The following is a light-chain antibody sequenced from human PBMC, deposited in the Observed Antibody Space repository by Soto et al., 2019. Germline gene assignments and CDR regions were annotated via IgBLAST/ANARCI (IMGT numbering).Light chain of an antibody. Sequence: DIQMTQAPSTLSAFVGDRVTITCRASQSIGEWLAWYQQKPGKAPKLLIYDASSLQSGVPLRFSGSGFGTEFTLTIDSLQPDDFATYYCQHFNSYPWTFGQGTKVDIK. CDR1: QSIGEW. V-gene: IGKV1-5*01. CDR2: DAS. J-gene: IGKJ1*01. CDR3: QHFNSYPWT.